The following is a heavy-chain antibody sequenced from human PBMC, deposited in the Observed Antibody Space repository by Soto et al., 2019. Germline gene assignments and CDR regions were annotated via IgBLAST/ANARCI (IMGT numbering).Heavy chain of an antibody. CDR3: ARKTIFGRVSWFDP. J-gene: IGHJ5*02. CDR1: GGSISSGGYY. CDR2: IYYSGST. V-gene: IGHV4-31*03. D-gene: IGHD3-3*01. Sequence: PSETLSLTCTVSGGSISSGGYYRSWIRQHPGKGLEWIGYIYYSGSTYYNPSLKSRVTISVDTSKNQFSLKLSSVTAADTAVYYCARKTIFGRVSWFDPWGQGTLVTVSS.